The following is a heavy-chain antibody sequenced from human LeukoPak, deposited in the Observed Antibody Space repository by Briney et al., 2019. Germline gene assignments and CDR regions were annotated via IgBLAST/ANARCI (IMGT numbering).Heavy chain of an antibody. Sequence: PGGSLRLSCAASGFTFSSYGMHWVRQAPGKGLEWVAVISYDGSNKYYADSVKGRFTISRDNSKNTLYLQMNSLRAEDTAVHYCAKGLDTAMVNSFDYWGQGTLVTVSS. D-gene: IGHD5-18*01. V-gene: IGHV3-30*18. CDR1: GFTFSSYG. CDR3: AKGLDTAMVNSFDY. CDR2: ISYDGSNK. J-gene: IGHJ4*02.